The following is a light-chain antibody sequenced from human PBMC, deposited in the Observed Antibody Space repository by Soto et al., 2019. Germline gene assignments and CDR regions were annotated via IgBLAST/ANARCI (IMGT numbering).Light chain of an antibody. CDR3: QQYNNWPPWT. Sequence: EIVMTPSPATLSVSPGERATLSCRASQSVSSNLAWYQQKPGQAPRLLIYGASTRATGIPARFSGSGSGTESTLTISSLQSEDFAVYYCQQYNNWPPWTFGQGTKVDIK. CDR2: GAS. V-gene: IGKV3-15*01. J-gene: IGKJ1*01. CDR1: QSVSSN.